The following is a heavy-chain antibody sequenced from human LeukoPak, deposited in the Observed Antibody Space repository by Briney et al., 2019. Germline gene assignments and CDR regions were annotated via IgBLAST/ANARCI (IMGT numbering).Heavy chain of an antibody. CDR3: ARDSPYYYDSSGYLSY. J-gene: IGHJ4*02. CDR2: ISSSGSTI. CDR1: GFTFSDYY. Sequence: PGGSLRLSCAASGFTFSDYYMSRIRQAPGKGLEWVSYISSSGSTIYYADSVKGRFTISRDNAKNSLYLQMNSLRAEDTAVYYCARDSPYYYDSSGYLSYWGQGTLVTVSS. D-gene: IGHD3-22*01. V-gene: IGHV3-11*01.